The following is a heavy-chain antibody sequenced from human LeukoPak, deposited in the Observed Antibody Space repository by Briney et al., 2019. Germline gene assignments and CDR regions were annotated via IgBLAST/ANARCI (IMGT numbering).Heavy chain of an antibody. D-gene: IGHD1-26*01. J-gene: IGHJ3*02. Sequence: SETLSLTCTVSGGSISSYYWSWIRQPPGKGLGWIGYIYYSGSTNYNPSLKSRVTISVDTSKNQFSLKLSSVTAADTAVYYCATDPELLAFDIWGQGTMVTVSS. CDR2: IYYSGST. CDR1: GGSISSYY. CDR3: ATDPELLAFDI. V-gene: IGHV4-59*01.